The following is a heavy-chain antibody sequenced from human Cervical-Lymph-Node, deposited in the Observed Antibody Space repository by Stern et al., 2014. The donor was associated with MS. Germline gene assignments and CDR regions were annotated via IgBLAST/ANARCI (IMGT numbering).Heavy chain of an antibody. CDR1: GYTFTSYG. V-gene: IGHV1-18*01. Sequence: QVQLVQSGAEVKKPGASVKVSCKASGYTFTSYGISWVRQAPGQGLEWMGWISAYNGNTNYAQKVQGRVTMTTDISTSTAYMELRGLRSDDTAVYYCARDSTIFGVPSPPSGGMDVWGQGTTVTVSS. D-gene: IGHD3-3*01. CDR2: ISAYNGNT. J-gene: IGHJ6*02. CDR3: ARDSTIFGVPSPPSGGMDV.